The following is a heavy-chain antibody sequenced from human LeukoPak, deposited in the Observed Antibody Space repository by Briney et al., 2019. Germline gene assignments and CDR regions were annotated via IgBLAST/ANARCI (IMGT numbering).Heavy chain of an antibody. Sequence: GGSLRLSCAASGFTFSSYAMSWVRQAPGKGLEWVSAISGSGGTTYYADSVKGRFTISRDNPKNTLYLQMNSLRAEDTAVYYCVKVYITMIRSDAFDIWGRGTMVTVSS. CDR3: VKVYITMIRSDAFDI. V-gene: IGHV3-23*01. CDR1: GFTFSSYA. D-gene: IGHD3-22*01. CDR2: ISGSGGTT. J-gene: IGHJ3*02.